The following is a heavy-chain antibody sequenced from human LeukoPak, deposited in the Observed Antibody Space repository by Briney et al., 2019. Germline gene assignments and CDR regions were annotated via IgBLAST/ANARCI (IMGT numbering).Heavy chain of an antibody. D-gene: IGHD3-22*01. CDR2: MNPNSGNT. V-gene: IGHV1-8*02. CDR1: GYTFTSYD. Sequence: ASVKVSCKASGYTFTSYDINWVRQATGQGLEWMGWMNPNSGNTGYAQKFQGRVTLTEDTSTDTAYMELTSLRAEDTAVYYCATFVPYSDSSDFYIHAFHIWGRGTMVTVSS. J-gene: IGHJ3*02. CDR3: ATFVPYSDSSDFYIHAFHI.